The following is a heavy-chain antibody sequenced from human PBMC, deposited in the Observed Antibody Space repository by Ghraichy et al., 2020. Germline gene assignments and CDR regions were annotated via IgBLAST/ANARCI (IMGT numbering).Heavy chain of an antibody. V-gene: IGHV3-33*01. CDR1: GFGFNNYA. Sequence: LSLTCVASGFGFNNYAMHWVRRAPGKGLEWVASIRYDGTTQYYADSVKGRCTITRDNSKNTLFLQPNPLGADDTALYYCASEFYDISTALYSENFDHWGQGTLLTVSS. CDR3: ASEFYDISTALYSENFDH. J-gene: IGHJ4*02. CDR2: IRYDGTTQ. D-gene: IGHD3-9*01.